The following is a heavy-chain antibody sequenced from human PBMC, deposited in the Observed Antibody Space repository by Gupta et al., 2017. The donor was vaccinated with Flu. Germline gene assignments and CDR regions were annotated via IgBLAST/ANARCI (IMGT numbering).Heavy chain of an antibody. J-gene: IGHJ4*02. V-gene: IGHV3-21*01. D-gene: IGHD1-26*01. CDR2: ISSSSSYI. Sequence: EVSLVESGGGLVKPGGSLRLSCSASGFTFSSHTINWVRQAPGKGLEWVSSISSSSSYIFYADSVKGRFTISGDNAKNSVYLQMNSLRAGDTAVYFCARDITPSGSYLGDWGQGTLVTVSS. CDR3: ARDITPSGSYLGD. CDR1: GFTFSSHT.